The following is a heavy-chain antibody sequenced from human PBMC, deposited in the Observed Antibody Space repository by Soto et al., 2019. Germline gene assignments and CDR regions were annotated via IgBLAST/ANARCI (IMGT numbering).Heavy chain of an antibody. CDR1: GFTFSSYA. CDR3: ARVRSSRSGSYLQLYYGMDV. Sequence: QVQLVESGGGVVQPGRSLRLSCAASGFTFSSYAMHWVRQAPGKGLEWVAVMSYDGSNKYYADSVKGRFTISRDNSKNTLYLQMNSLRAEDTAVYYCARVRSSRSGSYLQLYYGMDVWGQGTTVTVSS. D-gene: IGHD1-26*01. J-gene: IGHJ6*02. CDR2: MSYDGSNK. V-gene: IGHV3-30-3*01.